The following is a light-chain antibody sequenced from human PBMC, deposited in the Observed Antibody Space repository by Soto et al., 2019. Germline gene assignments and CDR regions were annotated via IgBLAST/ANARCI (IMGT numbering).Light chain of an antibody. CDR2: DVT. J-gene: IGLJ2*01. Sequence: QSALTQPASVSGSPGQSITISCTGASTDVGGYNYVSWYQQHPGQAPKLMIYDVTNRPSGVSNRFSGSKSGNTASLTISGVQAEDEADYFCSSYSSRSTVVFGGGTQLTV. CDR1: STDVGGYNY. V-gene: IGLV2-14*01. CDR3: SSYSSRSTVV.